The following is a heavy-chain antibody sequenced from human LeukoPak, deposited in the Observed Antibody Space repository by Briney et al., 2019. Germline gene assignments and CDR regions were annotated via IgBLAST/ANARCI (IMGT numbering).Heavy chain of an antibody. CDR1: GGSISSGDYY. CDR2: MNDNGYT. CDR3: ARYNYHSGSYSAFDS. V-gene: IGHV4-31*03. J-gene: IGHJ4*02. D-gene: IGHD3-10*01. Sequence: PSQTLSLTCTVSGGSISSGDYYGSWIRQHPGKGLEWIGYMNDNGYTAYKPSLKSRLTMSVDTSENQFSLRLSSVTAADTAVYHCARYNYHSGSYSAFDSWGQGTLVTVSS.